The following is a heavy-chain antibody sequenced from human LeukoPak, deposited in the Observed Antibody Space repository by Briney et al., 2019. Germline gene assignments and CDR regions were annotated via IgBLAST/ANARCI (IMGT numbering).Heavy chain of an antibody. CDR3: ARDLIEDNWNDRPVDY. CDR2: INPNSGGT. J-gene: IGHJ4*02. CDR1: GYTFTGYY. D-gene: IGHD1-1*01. Sequence: ASVKVSCKASGYTFTGYYMHWVRQAPGRGLEWMGRINPNSGGTNYAQKFQGRVTMTRDTSISTAYMELSRLRSDDTAVYYCARDLIEDNWNDRPVDYWGQGTLVTVSS. V-gene: IGHV1-2*06.